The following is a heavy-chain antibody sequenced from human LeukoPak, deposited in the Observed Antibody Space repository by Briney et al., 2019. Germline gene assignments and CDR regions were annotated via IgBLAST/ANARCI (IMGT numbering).Heavy chain of an antibody. CDR2: IYTSGST. J-gene: IGHJ5*02. D-gene: IGHD2-15*01. V-gene: IGHV4-4*07. CDR3: AREYCSGGSCYSDWFDP. Sequence: SETLSLTCTVSGGSISSYYWSWIRQPAGKGLEWIGRIYTSGSTNYNPSLKSRVTMSVDTSKNQFSLKLSPVTAADTAVYYCAREYCSGGSCYSDWFDPWGQGTLVTVSS. CDR1: GGSISSYY.